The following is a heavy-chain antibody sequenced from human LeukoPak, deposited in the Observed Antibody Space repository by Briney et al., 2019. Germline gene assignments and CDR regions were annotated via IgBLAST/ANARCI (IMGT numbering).Heavy chain of an antibody. D-gene: IGHD1-26*01. CDR3: AKPTRGSGSFLIDY. Sequence: TGGSLRLSCAASGFTFSNYGMHWVRQAPGKGLEWVAVIWYDGSYKYYVDSVKGRFTISRDNSKNTLHLQMNSLRAEDTAVYYCAKPTRGSGSFLIDYWGQGTLVTVSS. CDR2: IWYDGSYK. CDR1: GFTFSNYG. V-gene: IGHV3-33*06. J-gene: IGHJ4*02.